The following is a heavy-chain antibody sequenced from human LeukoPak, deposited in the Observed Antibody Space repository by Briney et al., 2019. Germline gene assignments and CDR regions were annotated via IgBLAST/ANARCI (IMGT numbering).Heavy chain of an antibody. CDR2: IIPILGIA. V-gene: IGHV1-69*04. D-gene: IGHD1-26*01. J-gene: IGHJ6*02. CDR3: ARDQSFGQNVAVEATNPSYYYGMDV. CDR1: GYTFTSYA. Sequence: GASVKVSCKASGYTFTSYAISWVRQAPGQGLEWMGRIIPILGIANYAQKFQGRVTITADKSTSTAYMELSSLRSEDTAVYYCARDQSFGQNVAVEATNPSYYYGMDVWGQGTTVTVSS.